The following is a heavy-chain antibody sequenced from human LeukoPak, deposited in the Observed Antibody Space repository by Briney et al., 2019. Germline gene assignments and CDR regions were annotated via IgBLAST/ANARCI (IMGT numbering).Heavy chain of an antibody. V-gene: IGHV1-46*01. D-gene: IGHD2-2*01. CDR2: INPSGGST. CDR1: GYTFTIYY. Sequence: ASVKVSCKASGYTFTIYYMHWVRHAPGQRLEWTGIINPSGGSTSYAQKFQGRVTMTRATSTSTVYMELSSLRSEDTALYYCARAAASIDYWGQGTLVTVS. J-gene: IGHJ4*02. CDR3: ARAAASIDY.